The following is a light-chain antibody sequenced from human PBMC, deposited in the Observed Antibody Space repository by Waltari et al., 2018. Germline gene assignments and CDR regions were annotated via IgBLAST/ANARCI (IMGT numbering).Light chain of an antibody. CDR2: EVS. V-gene: IGLV2-14*01. Sequence: QSALTQPASVSGSPGQSIAISCTGTSSDLGSYNYVSWYQQHPDKAPKLMIYEVSNRPPGVSDRFSGSKSGNTASLTISGLQAEDEADYYCSSCTTSNTVVFGTGTKVTVL. CDR3: SSCTTSNTVV. J-gene: IGLJ1*01. CDR1: SSDLGSYNY.